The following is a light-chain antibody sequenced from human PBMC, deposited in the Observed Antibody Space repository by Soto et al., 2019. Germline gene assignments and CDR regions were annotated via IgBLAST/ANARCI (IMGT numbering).Light chain of an antibody. Sequence: IQMTQSPSSLSSSLGDRVTITWEATQDIRKYLNWYQQKPGKAPKLLIYDASSLETGVPSRFSGSGSGTDFTFTISSLQTEDFATYYCQQYDNLPLIFGQGTRLEIK. CDR2: DAS. CDR3: QQYDNLPLI. CDR1: QDIRKY. J-gene: IGKJ5*01. V-gene: IGKV1-33*01.